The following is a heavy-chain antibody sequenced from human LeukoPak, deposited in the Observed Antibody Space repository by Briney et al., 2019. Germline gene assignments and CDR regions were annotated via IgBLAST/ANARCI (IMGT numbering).Heavy chain of an antibody. Sequence: SVKVSCKASGGTFSSYAISWVRQAPGQGLEWMGGIIPIFGTANYAQKFQGRVTITADESTSTAYMELSSLRSEDTAVYYCARDYYYDSSGYFPYRNYYYGMDVWGQGTTVTVSS. D-gene: IGHD3-22*01. CDR1: GGTFSSYA. CDR2: IIPIFGTA. CDR3: ARDYYYDSSGYFPYRNYYYGMDV. V-gene: IGHV1-69*13. J-gene: IGHJ6*02.